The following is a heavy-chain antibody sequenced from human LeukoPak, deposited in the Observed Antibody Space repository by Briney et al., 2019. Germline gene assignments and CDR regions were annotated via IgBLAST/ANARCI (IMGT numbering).Heavy chain of an antibody. J-gene: IGHJ4*02. D-gene: IGHD3-22*01. V-gene: IGHV1-2*02. CDR3: ARLSDFSDSSGYPYYLDF. Sequence: ASVTVSYKPSGYTFTGYYMHWVRQAPGQGLEWMGWINPNNGDTNYAQRFQGRVTMTRDTSISTAYMELSRLRSDDTAVYYCARLSDFSDSSGYPYYLDFWGQGTLVTVSS. CDR1: GYTFTGYY. CDR2: INPNNGDT.